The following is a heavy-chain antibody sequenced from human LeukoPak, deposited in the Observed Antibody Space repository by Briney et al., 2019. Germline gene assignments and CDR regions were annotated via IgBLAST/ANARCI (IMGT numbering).Heavy chain of an antibody. CDR3: ARGGLTYYDILTGYQYYFDY. V-gene: IGHV1-69*13. J-gene: IGHJ4*02. CDR1: GGTFSSYA. D-gene: IGHD3-9*01. CDR2: IIPIFGTA. Sequence: ASVKVPCKASGGTFSSYAISWVRQAPGQGLEWMGGIIPIFGTANYAQKFQGRVTITADESTSTAYMELSSLRSEDTAVYYCARGGLTYYDILTGYQYYFDYWGQGTLVTVSS.